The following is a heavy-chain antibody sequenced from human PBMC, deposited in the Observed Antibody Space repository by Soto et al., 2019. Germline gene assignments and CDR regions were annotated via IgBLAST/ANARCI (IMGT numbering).Heavy chain of an antibody. D-gene: IGHD2-21*02. CDR3: AREGGDCYPTGSCLYYYGMDV. V-gene: IGHV3-30-3*01. J-gene: IGHJ6*02. CDR2: VSYDGTNK. Sequence: PGGSLRLSCAASGFTFDAYAMHWVRQAPGKGLEWVAIVSYDGTNKYYTDSVKGRFTISRDNSKNTVYLQVNSLRAEDTAVYYCAREGGDCYPTGSCLYYYGMDVWGQGTTVTVSS. CDR1: GFTFDAYA.